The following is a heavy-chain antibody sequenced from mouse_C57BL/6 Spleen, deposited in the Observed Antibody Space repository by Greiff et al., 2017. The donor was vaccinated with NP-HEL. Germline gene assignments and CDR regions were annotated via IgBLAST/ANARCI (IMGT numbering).Heavy chain of an antibody. CDR3: ARSGTTVVVDWYFDV. J-gene: IGHJ1*03. CDR2: IDPSDSYT. CDR1: GYTFTSYW. Sequence: VQLQQPGAELVKPGASVKLSCKASGYTFTSYWMQWVKQRPGQGLEWIGEIDPSDSYTNYNQKFKGKATLTVDTSSSTAYMQLSSLTSEDSAVYYCARSGTTVVVDWYFDVWGTGTTVTVSS. D-gene: IGHD1-1*01. V-gene: IGHV1-50*01.